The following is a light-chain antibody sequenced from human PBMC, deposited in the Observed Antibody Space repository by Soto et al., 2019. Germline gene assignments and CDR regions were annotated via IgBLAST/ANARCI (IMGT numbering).Light chain of an antibody. CDR2: GNN. CDR1: SPNIGAGYE. CDR3: PYYASSLGASV. V-gene: IGLV1-40*01. Sequence: QSVLTQPSSVSGGPGQRVTISCTGSSPNIGAGYEVHWYQQLPGTAPKLLIYGNNNRPSGVPDRFAGPKAGTSASLAIARLQAEDEDDYYCPYYASSLGASVFGGGTKLTVL. J-gene: IGLJ1*01.